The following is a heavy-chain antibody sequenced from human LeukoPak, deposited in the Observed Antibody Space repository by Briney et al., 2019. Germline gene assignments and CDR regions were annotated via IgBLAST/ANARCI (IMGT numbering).Heavy chain of an antibody. V-gene: IGHV3-30*03. CDR3: ARAKIIEAITHMDV. CDR1: GLTFSTYG. Sequence: PGGSLRLSCVAPGLTFSTYGMHWVRQAPGKGLEWVAVMSHDGGIEKYADSVKGRFTISRDNSKKTLYLQMNSLRSEDAAVYYCARAKIIEAITHMDVWGQGTTVTVSS. D-gene: IGHD5-12*01. CDR2: MSHDGGIE. J-gene: IGHJ6*02.